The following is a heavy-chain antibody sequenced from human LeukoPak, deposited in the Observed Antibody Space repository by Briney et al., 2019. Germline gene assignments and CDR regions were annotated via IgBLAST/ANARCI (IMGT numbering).Heavy chain of an antibody. V-gene: IGHV3-72*01. CDR1: GFTFSDHY. Sequence: PGGSLRLSCAASGFTFSDHYMDWVRQAPGKGLEWVGRSRNKANSYSTTFGKSVKGRLTISRDESENSLYLQMNSLRAEDTSVYYCARDIFTVAGAVDYWGQGTLVTVSS. J-gene: IGHJ4*02. CDR3: ARDIFTVAGAVDY. D-gene: IGHD6-19*01. CDR2: SRNKANSYST.